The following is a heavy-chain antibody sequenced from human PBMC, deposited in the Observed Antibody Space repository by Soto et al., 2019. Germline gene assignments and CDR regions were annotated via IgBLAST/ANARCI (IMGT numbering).Heavy chain of an antibody. CDR1: GGTFSSYT. V-gene: IGHV1-69*08. Sequence: QVQLVQSGAVVKKPGSSVKVSCKASGGTFSSYTISWVRQAPGQGLEWMGRIIPILGIANYAQKFQGRVTITADKSTSAAYMELSSLRSEDTAVYYCARDRGDYGVKGGDYWGQGTLVTVSS. D-gene: IGHD4-17*01. CDR2: IIPILGIA. J-gene: IGHJ4*02. CDR3: ARDRGDYGVKGGDY.